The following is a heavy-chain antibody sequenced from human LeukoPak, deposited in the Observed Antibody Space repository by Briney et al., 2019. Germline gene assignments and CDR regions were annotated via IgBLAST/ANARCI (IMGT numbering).Heavy chain of an antibody. CDR1: GGSISSSSYY. CDR3: ARRLSRDGYNLGAFDI. V-gene: IGHV4-39*07. D-gene: IGHD5-24*01. J-gene: IGHJ3*02. CDR2: IYHSGST. Sequence: PSETLSLTCTVSGGSISSSSYYWGWIRQPPGKGLEWIGSIYHSGSTYYNPSLKSRVTISLDTSKSQFSLKLSSVTAADTAVYYCARRLSRDGYNLGAFDIWGQGTMVTVSS.